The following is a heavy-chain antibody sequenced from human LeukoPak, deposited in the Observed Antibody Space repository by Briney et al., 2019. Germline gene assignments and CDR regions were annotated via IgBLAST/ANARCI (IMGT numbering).Heavy chain of an antibody. CDR2: ISSSSSYI. CDR1: GFTFSSYS. Sequence: GGSLRLSCAASGFTFSSYSMNWVRQAPGKGLEWVSSISSSSSYIYYADSVRGRFTISRDNVKNSLYLQMNSLRVEDSAVYYCASNWDYVRGYGMDVWGQGTTVTVSS. J-gene: IGHJ6*01. V-gene: IGHV3-21*01. CDR3: ASNWDYVRGYGMDV. D-gene: IGHD1-7*01.